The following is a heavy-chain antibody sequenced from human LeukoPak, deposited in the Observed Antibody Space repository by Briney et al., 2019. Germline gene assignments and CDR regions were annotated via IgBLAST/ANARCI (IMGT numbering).Heavy chain of an antibody. CDR2: ISWNSGSI. D-gene: IGHD6-13*01. CDR1: GFTFDDYA. Sequence: GGSLRLSCAASGFTFDDYAMHWVRQAPGKGLEWVSGISWNSGSIGYADSVKGRFTISRDNAKNSLYLQMNSLRAEDTALYYCAKSYSSSLGHFQHWGQGTLVTVSS. V-gene: IGHV3-9*01. J-gene: IGHJ1*01. CDR3: AKSYSSSLGHFQH.